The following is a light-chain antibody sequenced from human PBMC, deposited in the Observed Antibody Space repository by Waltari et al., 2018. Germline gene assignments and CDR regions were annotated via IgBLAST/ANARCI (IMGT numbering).Light chain of an antibody. Sequence: EIVMTQSPATLSVSPGERATLACRASQSVSSNLAWYQQKPVQAPRLLISGAFTRATGIPARFSGSGSGTEFTLTISSMQSEDFAVYYCQQYNNWPFTFGPGTKVDIK. CDR1: QSVSSN. V-gene: IGKV3-15*01. CDR2: GAF. CDR3: QQYNNWPFT. J-gene: IGKJ3*01.